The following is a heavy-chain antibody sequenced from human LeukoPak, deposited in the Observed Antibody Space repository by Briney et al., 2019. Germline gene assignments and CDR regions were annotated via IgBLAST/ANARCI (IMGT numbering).Heavy chain of an antibody. Sequence: GGSLRLSCAASGFTFSNFPMHWVRQAPGKGLEYVSGISSNGISTYYANSVKGRFTISGDNSKNTLYLQMGSLRAEDMAVYYCTRGGTVNPCDYWGQGTLVTVSS. CDR1: GFTFSNFP. J-gene: IGHJ4*02. V-gene: IGHV3-64*01. CDR3: TRGGTVNPCDY. D-gene: IGHD4-17*01. CDR2: ISSNGIST.